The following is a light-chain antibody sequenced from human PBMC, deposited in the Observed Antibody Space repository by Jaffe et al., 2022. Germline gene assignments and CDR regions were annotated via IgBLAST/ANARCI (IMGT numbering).Light chain of an antibody. CDR2: EDN. CDR3: QSYDSRGI. V-gene: IGLV6-57*01. J-gene: IGLJ2*01. Sequence: NFMLTQPHSVSESPGKTVTISCTRSSGSIDTNYVQWYQQRPGSSPATIIYEDNQRPSGVPDRFSGSIDSSSNSAFLTISGLKTEDEADYYCQSYDSRGIFGGGTKLTVL. CDR1: SGSIDTNY.